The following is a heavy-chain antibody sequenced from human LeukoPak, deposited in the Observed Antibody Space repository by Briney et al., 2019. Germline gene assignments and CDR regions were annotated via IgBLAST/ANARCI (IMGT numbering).Heavy chain of an antibody. CDR1: GGSISSYY. D-gene: IGHD3-16*01. V-gene: IGHV4-59*01. CDR3: ARESAYRDAFDI. Sequence: PSETLSLTCTVSGGSISSYYWSWIRQPPGKGLEWIGYMYYSGSPNYNPSLKSQVTISVDTSKNQFSLRLGSVTAADTAVYYCARESAYRDAFDIWGQGTMVTVSS. J-gene: IGHJ3*02. CDR2: MYYSGSP.